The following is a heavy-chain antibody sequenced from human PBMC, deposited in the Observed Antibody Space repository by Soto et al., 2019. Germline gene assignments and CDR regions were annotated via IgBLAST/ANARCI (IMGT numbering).Heavy chain of an antibody. D-gene: IGHD7-27*01. CDR3: ARLRHWGRAFDI. Sequence: ASVKVSCKASGYTFTSYDINWVRQATGQGLEWMGWMNPNSGNTGYAQKFQGRATMTRNTSISTAYMELSSLRSEDTAVYYCARLRHWGRAFDIWGQGTVVTVSS. J-gene: IGHJ3*02. CDR1: GYTFTSYD. V-gene: IGHV1-8*01. CDR2: MNPNSGNT.